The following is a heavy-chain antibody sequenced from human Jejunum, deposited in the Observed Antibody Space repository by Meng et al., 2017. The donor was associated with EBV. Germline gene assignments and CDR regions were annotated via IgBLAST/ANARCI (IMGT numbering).Heavy chain of an antibody. Sequence: EVQLGESGVGVVQPGGALRLSCAASGFTFSSYDMHWVRQATGEGLEWVSGIGTAGDTYYLGSVKGRFTISRENAKNSLYLQMNSLGVGDTAVYYCARGSGTTRHYWGQGTLVTVSS. CDR3: ARGSGTTRHY. D-gene: IGHD1-1*01. V-gene: IGHV3-13*01. J-gene: IGHJ4*02. CDR2: IGTAGDT. CDR1: GFTFSSYD.